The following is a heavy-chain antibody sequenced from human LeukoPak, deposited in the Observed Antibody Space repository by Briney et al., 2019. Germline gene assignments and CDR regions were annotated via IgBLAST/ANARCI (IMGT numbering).Heavy chain of an antibody. D-gene: IGHD3-10*01. CDR1: GGSISTYY. CDR3: ARRTDYYGSGSYYRYFDY. J-gene: IGHJ4*02. V-gene: IGHV4-59*01. Sequence: PSETLSLTCTVSGGSISTYYWSWIRQPPGKGQEWIGYIYNSGTTDYNPSLKSRVTISVDTSKNQFSLKLSSVTAADTAVYYCARRTDYYGSGSYYRYFDYWGQGTLVTVSS. CDR2: IYNSGTT.